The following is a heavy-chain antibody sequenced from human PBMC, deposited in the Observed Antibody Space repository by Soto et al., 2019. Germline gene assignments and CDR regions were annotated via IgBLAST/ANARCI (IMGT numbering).Heavy chain of an antibody. Sequence: PGGSLRLSCAASGFTFSSYGMHWVRQAPGKGLEWVAVIWYDGSNKYYADSVKGRFTISRDNSKNTLYLQMNSLRAEDTAVYYCASEMPYSSSWSRGYFDYWGQGTLVTVSS. D-gene: IGHD6-13*01. CDR1: GFTFSSYG. CDR2: IWYDGSNK. V-gene: IGHV3-33*01. J-gene: IGHJ4*02. CDR3: ASEMPYSSSWSRGYFDY.